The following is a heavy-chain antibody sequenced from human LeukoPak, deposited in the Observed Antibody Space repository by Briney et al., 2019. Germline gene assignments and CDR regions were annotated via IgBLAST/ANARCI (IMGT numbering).Heavy chain of an antibody. J-gene: IGHJ4*02. CDR2: LYYSGST. Sequence: PSETLSLTCTVSGGSINSYYWSWIRQPPGKGLEWIGYLYYSGSTNYNPSPKSRVTISVDTSENQFSLKLSSVTAADTAVYYCARHGGSYSFDYWGQGTLVAVSS. CDR1: GGSINSYY. V-gene: IGHV4-59*08. D-gene: IGHD1-26*01. CDR3: ARHGGSYSFDY.